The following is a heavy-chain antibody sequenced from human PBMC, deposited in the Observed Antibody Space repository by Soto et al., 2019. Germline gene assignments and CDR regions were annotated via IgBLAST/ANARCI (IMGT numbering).Heavy chain of an antibody. CDR1: GGTSRSYT. V-gene: IGHV1-69*02. J-gene: IGHJ6*04. Sequence: QVQLVQSGAEVKKPGSSVKVSCKASGGTSRSYTITWGRQAPGQGLEWMGRVIPTIGRSNYAQKVQGRVTITADKSTNTAYMALTRLRSEDTAIYSCARPRDYGYRLDVWGKGTTVTVSS. CDR3: ARPRDYGYRLDV. D-gene: IGHD5-18*01. CDR2: VIPTIGRS.